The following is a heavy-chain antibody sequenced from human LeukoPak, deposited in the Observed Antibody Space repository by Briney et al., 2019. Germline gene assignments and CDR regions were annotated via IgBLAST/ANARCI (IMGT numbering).Heavy chain of an antibody. Sequence: GGSLRLSCAASGFTFDDYGMSWVRQAPGKGLEWVSGINWNGGSTGYADSVKGRFTISRDNSKNTLYLQMNSLRAEDTAVYYCAREIDDGSWFDPWGQGTLVTVSS. J-gene: IGHJ5*02. CDR1: GFTFDDYG. V-gene: IGHV3-20*04. D-gene: IGHD1-14*01. CDR2: INWNGGST. CDR3: AREIDDGSWFDP.